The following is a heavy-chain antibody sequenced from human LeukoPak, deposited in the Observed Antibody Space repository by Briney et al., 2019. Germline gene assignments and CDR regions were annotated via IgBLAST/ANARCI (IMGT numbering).Heavy chain of an antibody. V-gene: IGHV3-23*01. CDR2: LRGDGET. J-gene: IGHJ4*02. CDR3: AKASWVSNVDAVL. Sequence: PGGSLRLSCAASGFIFRNYAMSWVRQGPARGLEWVSSLRGDGETFYADSVKGRFTLSRDDSRNTVYLQLNNLRVKDTAIYYCAKASWVSNVDAVLWGQGTLVTVSS. CDR1: GFIFRNYA. D-gene: IGHD3-16*01.